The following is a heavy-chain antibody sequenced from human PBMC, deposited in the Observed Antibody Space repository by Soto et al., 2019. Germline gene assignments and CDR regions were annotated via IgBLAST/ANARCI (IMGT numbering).Heavy chain of an antibody. J-gene: IGHJ4*02. D-gene: IGHD6-19*01. Sequence: QVQLVESGGGVVQPGRSLRLSCAASGFTFSSYGMHWVRQAPGKGLEWVAVISYDGSNKYYADSVKGRFTISRDNSKNTLYLQMNSLRPEDTAVYYCECNSSAWWFDYWGQGTLVTVSS. V-gene: IGHV3-30*03. CDR1: GFTFSSYG. CDR3: ECNSSAWWFDY. CDR2: ISYDGSNK.